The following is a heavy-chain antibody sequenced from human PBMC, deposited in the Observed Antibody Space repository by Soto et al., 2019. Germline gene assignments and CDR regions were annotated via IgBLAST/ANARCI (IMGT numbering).Heavy chain of an antibody. CDR2: ISDSGKT. Sequence: KTSETLSLTCTVSGGSIRGYYWTWIRQSPGRGLEWLGFISDSGKTDSDASLKGRLAISLDTSSSQFSLSLTSVTAADTALYYCSRRAPEGFDPWGQGTLVTVSS. J-gene: IGHJ5*02. V-gene: IGHV4-59*01. CDR3: SRRAPEGFDP. CDR1: GGSIRGYY.